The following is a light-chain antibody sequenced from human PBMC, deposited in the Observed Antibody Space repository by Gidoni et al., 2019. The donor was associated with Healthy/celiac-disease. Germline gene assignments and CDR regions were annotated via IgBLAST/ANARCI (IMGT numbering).Light chain of an antibody. CDR1: QSVSSSY. V-gene: IGKV3-20*01. CDR3: QQYGSSVT. Sequence: EIVFPQSPGTLSLSPGERATLSCRASQSVSSSYLAWYQQKPGQAPRLLIYGASSRATGIPDRFSGSGSGTDFTLTISRLEPEDFAVYYCQQYGSSVTFGQGTKVEIK. CDR2: GAS. J-gene: IGKJ1*01.